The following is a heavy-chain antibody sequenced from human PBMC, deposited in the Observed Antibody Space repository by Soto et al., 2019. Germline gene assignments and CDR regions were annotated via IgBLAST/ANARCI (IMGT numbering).Heavy chain of an antibody. J-gene: IGHJ3*02. V-gene: IGHV4-4*07. CDR3: AKDKSGAADI. CDR2: VYSSGRA. D-gene: IGHD7-27*01. Sequence: SETLSLTCTVSGGSMNCFYWNWIRQPAGGGLEWIGRVYSSGRADYIPSLKSRITMSVDTSKNQFYLNLRFVTAADTAVYFCAKDKSGAADIWGHGTMVTVS. CDR1: GGSMNCFY.